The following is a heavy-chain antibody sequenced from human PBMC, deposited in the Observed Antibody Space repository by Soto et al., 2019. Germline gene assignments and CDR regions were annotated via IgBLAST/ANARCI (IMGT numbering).Heavy chain of an antibody. J-gene: IGHJ4*02. Sequence: QITLKESGHTLFKPTQPLTLTCTFSGFSLSSNGVGVGWIRQPPGKALEWLALIYWDGDKRYSPSLKSRLTLTKDTSKNQVVLTMTNMDPVDTATYYWAHRRDGTYALDYWGPGTLVTVAA. CDR2: IYWDGDK. CDR3: AHRRDGTYALDY. CDR1: GFSLSSNGVG. V-gene: IGHV2-5*02. D-gene: IGHD1-26*01.